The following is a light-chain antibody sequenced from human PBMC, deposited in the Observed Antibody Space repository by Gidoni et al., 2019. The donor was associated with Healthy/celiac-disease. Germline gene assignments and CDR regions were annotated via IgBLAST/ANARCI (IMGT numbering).Light chain of an antibody. CDR1: QSVSSSY. Sequence: EIVLTQSPGTLSLSPGERATLSCRASQSVSSSYLAWYQQKPGQAHRLLIYGASSRATGIPDRFSGSGYGTDFTLTISRLEPEDFAVYYCQQYGSSPPYTFGQGTKLEIK. J-gene: IGKJ2*01. CDR2: GAS. CDR3: QQYGSSPPYT. V-gene: IGKV3-20*01.